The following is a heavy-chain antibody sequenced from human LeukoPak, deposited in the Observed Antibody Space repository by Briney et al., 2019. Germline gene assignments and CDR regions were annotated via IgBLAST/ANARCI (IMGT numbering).Heavy chain of an antibody. CDR1: GGSFSGYY. CDR2: INHSGST. Sequence: SETLSLTCAVYGGSFSGYYWSWIRQPPGKGLEWIGEINHSGSTNYNPSLKSRVTISVDTSKNQFSLKLSSVTAADTAVYYCARRLLGVGGGYSGYNFDYWGQGTLVTVSS. J-gene: IGHJ4*02. CDR3: ARRLLGVGGGYSGYNFDY. V-gene: IGHV4-34*01. D-gene: IGHD5-12*01.